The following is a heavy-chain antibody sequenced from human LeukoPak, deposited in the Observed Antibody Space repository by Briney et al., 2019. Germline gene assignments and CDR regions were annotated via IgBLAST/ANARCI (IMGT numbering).Heavy chain of an antibody. V-gene: IGHV4-59*01. CDR2: IYYSGST. Sequence: SETLSLTCTVSGDSISSYYWSWIRQPPGKGLEWIGYIYYSGSTNYNPSLKSRLTISVDTSKNQLSLKLSSVTAVDTAVYYCARAKKAVADFFDYWGQGTLVTVSS. CDR3: ARAKKAVADFFDY. J-gene: IGHJ4*02. CDR1: GDSISSYY. D-gene: IGHD6-19*01.